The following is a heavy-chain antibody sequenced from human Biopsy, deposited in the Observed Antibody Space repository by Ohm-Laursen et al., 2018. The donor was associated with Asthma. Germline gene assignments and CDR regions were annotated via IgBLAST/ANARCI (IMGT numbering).Heavy chain of an antibody. J-gene: IGHJ6*02. CDR1: GYTSNSAG. CDR3: ARAVDYSHYYGIDV. D-gene: IGHD3-10*01. CDR2: ISVYNGNT. V-gene: IGHV1-18*01. Sequence: ASVKVSCKTSGYTSNSAGITWVRQAPGQGLEWMGWISVYNGNTKVAQKLQDRVTMITGTSTSTAYMELRSLRSDDTAVYFCARAVDYSHYYGIDVWGQGTTVTVS.